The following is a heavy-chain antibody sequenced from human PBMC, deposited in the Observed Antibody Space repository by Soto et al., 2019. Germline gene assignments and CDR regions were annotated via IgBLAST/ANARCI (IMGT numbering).Heavy chain of an antibody. CDR3: ARIRDYSSGRYSFDF. CDR2: IDWDDDK. V-gene: IGHV2-70*01. CDR1: GFSLSTSGMC. J-gene: IGHJ4*02. D-gene: IGHD6-19*01. Sequence: SGPTLVNPTETLTLTCTVSGFSLSTSGMCVSWIRQPPGKALEWLALIDWDDDKYYSTSLKTRLTISKDTSKNQVVLTMTNMDPVDTATYYCARIRDYSSGRYSFDFWGQGTLVTVSS.